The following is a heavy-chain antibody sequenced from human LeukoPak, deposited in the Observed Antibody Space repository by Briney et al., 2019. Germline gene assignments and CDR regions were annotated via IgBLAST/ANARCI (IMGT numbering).Heavy chain of an antibody. CDR1: GFTFSDYY. CDR2: ISSSGSTI. D-gene: IGHD3-22*01. J-gene: IGHJ4*02. CDR3: ARESPYYDSSGSDY. Sequence: PGGSLRLFCAASGFTFSDYYMSWIRQAPGKGLEGVSYISSSGSTIYYADSVKGRFTISRDNAKNSLYLQMNSLRAEDTAVYYCARESPYYDSSGSDYWGQETLVTVSS. V-gene: IGHV3-11*04.